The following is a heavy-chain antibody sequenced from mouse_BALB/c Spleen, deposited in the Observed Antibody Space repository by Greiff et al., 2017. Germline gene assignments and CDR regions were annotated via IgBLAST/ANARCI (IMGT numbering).Heavy chain of an antibody. CDR2: IRNKANGYTT. J-gene: IGHJ4*01. V-gene: IGHV7-3*02. CDR1: GFTFTDYY. Sequence: DVKLVESGGGLVQPGGSLRLSCATSGFTFTDYYMSWVRQPPGKALEWLGFIRNKANGYTTEYSASVKGRFTISRDNSQSILYLQMNTLRAEDSATYYCARDRGITTANYAMDYWGQGTSVTVSS. CDR3: ARDRGITTANYAMDY. D-gene: IGHD1-2*01.